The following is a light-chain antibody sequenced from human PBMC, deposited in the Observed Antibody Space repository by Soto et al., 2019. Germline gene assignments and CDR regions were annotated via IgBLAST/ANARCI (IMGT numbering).Light chain of an antibody. CDR1: SSDVGGYNY. CDR2: EVS. Sequence: QSVLTQPASVSGSPGQSITISCTGTSSDVGGYNYVSWYQQHPGKAPKLMIYEVSNRPSGVSNRFSGSKSGNTASLTISGLQAEDEADYYCGSYTSSSTLRVFGTGTKVTVL. V-gene: IGLV2-14*01. J-gene: IGLJ1*01. CDR3: GSYTSSSTLRV.